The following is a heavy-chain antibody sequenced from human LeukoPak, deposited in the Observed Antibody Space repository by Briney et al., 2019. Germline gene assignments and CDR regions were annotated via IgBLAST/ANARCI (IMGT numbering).Heavy chain of an antibody. V-gene: IGHV6-1*01. CDR1: GDSVSSNSAA. CDR3: ARDFGQLVNWFDP. CDR2: TYYRSKWYN. D-gene: IGHD6-6*01. J-gene: IGHJ5*02. Sequence: SQTLSLTCAISGDSVSSNSAAWNWIRRSPSRGLEWLGRTYYRSKWYNDYAVSVKSRITINPDTSKNQFSLQLNSVTPEDTAVYYCARDFGQLVNWFDPWGQGTLVTVSS.